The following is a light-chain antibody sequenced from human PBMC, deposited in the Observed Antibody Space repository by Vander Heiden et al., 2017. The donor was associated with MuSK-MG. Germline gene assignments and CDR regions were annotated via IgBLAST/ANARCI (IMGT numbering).Light chain of an antibody. V-gene: IGLV3-21*04. CDR3: QVWDSSSDHLVV. Sequence: SYVLTQPLSASVAPGKTARITCGGNNIGSKSVHWYQQKPGQAPVLVIYYDSDRPSGIPERFSGSNSGNTATLTISRVEAGDEADYYCQVWDSSSDHLVVFGGGTKLTVL. CDR2: YDS. J-gene: IGLJ2*01. CDR1: NIGSKS.